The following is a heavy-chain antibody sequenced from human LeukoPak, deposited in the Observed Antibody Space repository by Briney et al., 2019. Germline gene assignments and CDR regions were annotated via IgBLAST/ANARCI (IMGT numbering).Heavy chain of an antibody. CDR3: ARLRSYSGSWFIDY. CDR1: GFTFSSYE. D-gene: IGHD6-13*01. V-gene: IGHV3-21*01. CDR2: IRSSSTDI. Sequence: GGSLRLSCAASGFTFSSYEMNWVRQAPGKGMEWVSSIRSSSTDIYYADSVKGRFTISRDNTKNSVSLQMNSLRAEDTAVYYCARLRSYSGSWFIDYWGQGTLVTVSS. J-gene: IGHJ4*02.